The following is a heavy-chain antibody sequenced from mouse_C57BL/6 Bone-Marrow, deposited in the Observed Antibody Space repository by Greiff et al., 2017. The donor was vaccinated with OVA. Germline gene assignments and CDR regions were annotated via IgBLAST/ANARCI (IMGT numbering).Heavy chain of an antibody. D-gene: IGHD2-2*01. Sequence: QVQLQQPGAELVRPGSSVKLSCKASGYTFTSYWMHWVKQRPIQGLEWIGNIDPSDSETHYNQKFKDKATLTVDKSSSTAYMQLSSLTSEDSAVYYCARGVTTKGYYLDYWGQGTTLTVSS. CDR3: ARGVTTKGYYLDY. V-gene: IGHV1-52*01. CDR1: GYTFTSYW. J-gene: IGHJ2*01. CDR2: IDPSDSET.